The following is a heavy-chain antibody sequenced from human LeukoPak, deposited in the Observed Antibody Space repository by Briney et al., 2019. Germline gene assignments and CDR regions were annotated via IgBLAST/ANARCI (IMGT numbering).Heavy chain of an antibody. CDR1: GYTFTGYY. CDR2: INPNSGGT. V-gene: IGHV1-2*02. J-gene: IGHJ4*02. CDR3: ARDYGDYEPSGY. D-gene: IGHD4-17*01. Sequence: ASVKVSCKASGYTFTGYYMHWVRQAPGQGLEWMGWINPNSGGTNYAQKLQGRVTMTTDTSTSTAHMELRSLRSDDTAVYYCARDYGDYEPSGYWGQGTLVTVSS.